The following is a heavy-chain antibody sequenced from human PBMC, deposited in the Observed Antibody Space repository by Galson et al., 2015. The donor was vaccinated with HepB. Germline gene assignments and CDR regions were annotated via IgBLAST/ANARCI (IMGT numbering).Heavy chain of an antibody. CDR2: INAGNGNT. D-gene: IGHD6-13*01. CDR3: ARYQRAGYSSSQGGAFDI. Sequence: SVKVSCKASGYTFTSYAMHWVRQAPGQRLEWMGWINAGNGNTKYSQKFQGRVTITRDTSASTAYMELSSLRSEDTAVYYCARYQRAGYSSSQGGAFDIWGQGTMVTVSS. J-gene: IGHJ3*02. V-gene: IGHV1-3*01. CDR1: GYTFTSYA.